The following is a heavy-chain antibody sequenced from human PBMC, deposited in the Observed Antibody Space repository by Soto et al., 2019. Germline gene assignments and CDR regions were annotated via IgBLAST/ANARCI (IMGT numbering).Heavy chain of an antibody. J-gene: IGHJ6*02. CDR3: AREPSWYCSSTSCYFVDYYYGMDV. V-gene: IGHV1-18*01. Sequence: ASVKVSCKASGYTFTSYGISWVRQAPGQGLEWMGWISAYNGNTNYAQKLQGRVTMTTDTSTSTAYMELRSLRSDDTALYYCAREPSWYCSSTSCYFVDYYYGMDVWGQGTTVTVSS. CDR1: GYTFTSYG. CDR2: ISAYNGNT. D-gene: IGHD2-2*01.